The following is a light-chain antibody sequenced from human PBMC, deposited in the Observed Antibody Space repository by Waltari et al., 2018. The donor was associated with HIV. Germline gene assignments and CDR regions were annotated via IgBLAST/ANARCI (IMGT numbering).Light chain of an antibody. V-gene: IGKV3-11*01. J-gene: IGKJ4*01. CDR1: QSVGSY. CDR2: DAI. Sequence: EIVLTQSPATLSLSPGETATLSCRANQSVGSYLAWYQQKPGRAPRLLIYDAINRATGIPARFSGSGSGTDFTLTISSLEPEDFAVYYCQQRSDSPPSTFGGGTKVEI. CDR3: QQRSDSPPST.